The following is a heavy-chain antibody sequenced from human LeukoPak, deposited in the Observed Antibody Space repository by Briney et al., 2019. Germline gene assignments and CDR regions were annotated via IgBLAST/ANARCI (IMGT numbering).Heavy chain of an antibody. CDR2: IYTSGST. D-gene: IGHD6-25*01. Sequence: SETLSLTCTVSGGSISSGSYYLSWIRQPAGKGLEWIGRIYTSGSTNYNPSLKSRVTISVDTSKNQFSLELSSVTAADTAAYYCARSSPDCSGARCRDDAFDIWGQGTMVTVSS. J-gene: IGHJ3*02. V-gene: IGHV4-61*02. CDR3: ARSSPDCSGARCRDDAFDI. CDR1: GGSISSGSYY.